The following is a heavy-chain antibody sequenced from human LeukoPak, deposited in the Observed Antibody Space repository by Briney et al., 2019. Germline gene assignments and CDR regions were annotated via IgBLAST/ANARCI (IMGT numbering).Heavy chain of an antibody. V-gene: IGHV4-34*01. D-gene: IGHD3-9*01. CDR2: INHSGST. J-gene: IGHJ3*02. CDR3: ARGYYDISTGYYDAFDI. Sequence: SETLSLTCAVYGGSFSGYYWSWIRQPPGKGLEWIGEINHSGSTNYNPSLKSRVTISVDTSKNQFSLKLSSVTAADTAVYYCARGYYDISTGYYDAFDIWGQGTMVTVSS. CDR1: GGSFSGYY.